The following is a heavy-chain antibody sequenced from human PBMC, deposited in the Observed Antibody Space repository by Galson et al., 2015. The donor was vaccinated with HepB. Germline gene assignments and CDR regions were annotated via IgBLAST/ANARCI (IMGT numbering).Heavy chain of an antibody. J-gene: IGHJ5*02. CDR2: IWYDGSNI. D-gene: IGHD2-21*01. V-gene: IGHV3-33*01. CDR3: ARDRLPFIVVVPGFRWFDP. Sequence: SLRLSCAASGFTFSNSGMHWVRQSPDEGLGWVAVIWYDGSNIYYADAVKGRFTITRDNSKNTLYLQMNSLRAEDTAVYYCARDRLPFIVVVPGFRWFDPWGQGTLVTVSS. CDR1: GFTFSNSG.